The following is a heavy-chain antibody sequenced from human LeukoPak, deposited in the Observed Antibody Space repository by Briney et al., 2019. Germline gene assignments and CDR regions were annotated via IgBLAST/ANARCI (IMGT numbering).Heavy chain of an antibody. D-gene: IGHD3-3*01. V-gene: IGHV4-34*01. CDR1: GGSFSGYY. CDR3: ARDDFWSGYPRYGMDV. J-gene: IGHJ6*02. Sequence: PSETLSLTCAVYGGSFSGYYWSWIRQPPGKGLEWIGEINHSGSTNYNPSLKSRVTISVDTSKNQFSLKLSSVTAADTAVYYCARDDFWSGYPRYGMDVWGQGTTVTVSS. CDR2: INHSGST.